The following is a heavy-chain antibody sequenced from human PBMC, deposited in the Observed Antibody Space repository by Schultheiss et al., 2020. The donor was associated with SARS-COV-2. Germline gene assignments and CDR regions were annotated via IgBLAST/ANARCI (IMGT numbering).Heavy chain of an antibody. Sequence: GGSLRLSCAASGFTFSSYSMNWVRQAPGKGLEWVLSISSSSSYIYYADSVKGRFTISRDNAKNSLYLQMNSLRAEDTAVYYCARDNPLEGDFWSGYWGESWFDPWGQGTLVTVSS. D-gene: IGHD3-3*01. CDR2: ISSSSSYI. J-gene: IGHJ5*02. CDR3: ARDNPLEGDFWSGYWGESWFDP. V-gene: IGHV3-21*01. CDR1: GFTFSSYS.